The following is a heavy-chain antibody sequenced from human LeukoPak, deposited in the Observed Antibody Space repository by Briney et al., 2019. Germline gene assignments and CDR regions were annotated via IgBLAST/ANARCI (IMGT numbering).Heavy chain of an antibody. Sequence: PGGSLTLSCAASGFTFSSYAMSWVRQAPGKGLEWVSGVSGSGGSTYYADSVKGRFTISRDNSKNTLYLQMNSLRAEDTAVYYCAKDLDIVATITGNWGQGTLVTVPS. CDR3: AKDLDIVATITGN. D-gene: IGHD5-12*01. CDR2: VSGSGGST. V-gene: IGHV3-23*01. J-gene: IGHJ4*02. CDR1: GFTFSSYA.